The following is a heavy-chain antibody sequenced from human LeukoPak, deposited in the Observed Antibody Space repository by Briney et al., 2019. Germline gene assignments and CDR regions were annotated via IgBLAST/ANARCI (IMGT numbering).Heavy chain of an antibody. CDR3: ARALGEGGYNYDDAFEI. D-gene: IGHD5-18*01. CDR1: GGSISSNNW. J-gene: IGHJ3*02. CDR2: IYHSGST. Sequence: SGTLSLTCAVSGGSISSNNWWSWVRQSPGKGLEWIGEIYHSGSTNYNPSLNSGVTMSVDTSKNHFSLRLSSVTAADSAVYYCARALGEGGYNYDDAFEIWGEGTMVAVSS. V-gene: IGHV4-4*02.